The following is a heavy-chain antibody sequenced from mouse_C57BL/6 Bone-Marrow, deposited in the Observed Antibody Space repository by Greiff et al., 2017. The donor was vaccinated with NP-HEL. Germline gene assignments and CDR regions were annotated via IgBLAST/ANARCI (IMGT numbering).Heavy chain of an antibody. J-gene: IGHJ3*01. V-gene: IGHV5-9-1*02. D-gene: IGHD2-14*01. CDR1: GFTFSSYA. Sequence: DVHLVESGDGLVKPGGSLKLSCAASGFTFSSYAMSWVRQTPEKRLEWVAYISRGGDYIYYADTLKGRFTMSRDNARNTLYLQMSSLKSEDTARYYCTRDRHDGAYWGQGTPVTVSA. CDR3: TRDRHDGAY. CDR2: ISRGGDYI.